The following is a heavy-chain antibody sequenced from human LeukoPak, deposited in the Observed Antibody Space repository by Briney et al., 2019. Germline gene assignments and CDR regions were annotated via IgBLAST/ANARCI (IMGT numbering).Heavy chain of an antibody. V-gene: IGHV1-69*13. CDR2: INPIFGTA. CDR3: ARGSRTGQVYSYYYMDV. D-gene: IGHD1-1*01. J-gene: IGHJ6*03. Sequence: EASLKLSCKASGFTFSSYAISWVRQAPGQGLEWMGGINPIFGTANYAQTVQGRVTITADEATSPAYMELSSLRSEDTERAYCARGSRTGQVYSYYYMDVWGKGTTVTIS. CDR1: GFTFSSYA.